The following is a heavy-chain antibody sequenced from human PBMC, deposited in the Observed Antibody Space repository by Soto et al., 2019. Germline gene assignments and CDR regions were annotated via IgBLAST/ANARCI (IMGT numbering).Heavy chain of an antibody. Sequence: QVQLVESGGGVVQPGRSLRLSCAASGFTFSSYGMHWVRQAPGKGLEWVAVISDDGSNKYYADSVKGRFTISRDNSKNTLYLQMNSLRAEDTAVYYCAKTSGSAYWGQGTLVTVSS. CDR3: AKTSGSAY. CDR1: GFTFSSYG. V-gene: IGHV3-30*18. J-gene: IGHJ4*02. CDR2: ISDDGSNK. D-gene: IGHD3-22*01.